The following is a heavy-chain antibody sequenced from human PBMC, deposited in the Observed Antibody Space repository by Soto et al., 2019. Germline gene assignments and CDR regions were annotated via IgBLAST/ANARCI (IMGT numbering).Heavy chain of an antibody. CDR3: ARVLSDAFHI. V-gene: IGHV3-21*02. Sequence: EVQLVESGGRLVKPGESLRLSCVASGFDFSYYTMNWVRQAPGKGLEWVSAISAIRSHKYSADSARGRFTFSRDNANTSLYLQMNNLNVEDPDVYYWARVLSDAFHILGQGTLVTVSP. CDR2: ISAIRSHK. D-gene: IGHD2-8*02. J-gene: IGHJ3*02. CDR1: GFDFSYYT.